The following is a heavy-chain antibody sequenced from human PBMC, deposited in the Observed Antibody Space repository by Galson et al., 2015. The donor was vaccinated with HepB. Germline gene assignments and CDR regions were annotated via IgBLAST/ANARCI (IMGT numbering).Heavy chain of an antibody. Sequence: SLRLSCAASGFTFSSYWMHWVRQAPEKGLVWVSRINSDGSTTSYADSVKGRFTISRDNAKNTLYLQMNSLRAEDTAVYYCAVGNSHAYTYWGQGTLVTVSS. CDR1: GFTFSSYW. CDR3: AVGNSHAYTY. D-gene: IGHD3-16*01. V-gene: IGHV3-74*01. CDR2: INSDGSTT. J-gene: IGHJ4*02.